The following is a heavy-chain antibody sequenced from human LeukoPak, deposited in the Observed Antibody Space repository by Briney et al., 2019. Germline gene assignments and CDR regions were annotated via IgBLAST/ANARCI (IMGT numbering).Heavy chain of an antibody. CDR3: AKDLSYSLYFDY. Sequence: GGSLRLSCAASGFTFSSYAMSWVRQAPGKGLEWVSAISGSGGSTYYADSVKGRFTISRDKSKNTLYLQMNSLRAEDTAVYYCAKDLSYSLYFDYWGQGTLVTVSS. J-gene: IGHJ4*02. CDR2: ISGSGGST. CDR1: GFTFSSYA. V-gene: IGHV3-23*01. D-gene: IGHD3-16*01.